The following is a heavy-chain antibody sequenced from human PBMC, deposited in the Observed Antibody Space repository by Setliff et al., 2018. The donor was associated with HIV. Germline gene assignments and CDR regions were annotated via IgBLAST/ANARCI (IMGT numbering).Heavy chain of an antibody. Sequence: PSETLSLTCAVYGGSVSGHYWGWFRQPPGKGLEWIGEITPTGDTNYIPSLKSRVAMSLDTSKNQFSLKLRSVTAADTAVYYCSNWNTTVDADSWGQGTLVTVFS. J-gene: IGHJ4*02. D-gene: IGHD1-1*01. V-gene: IGHV4-34*01. CDR1: GGSVSGHY. CDR2: ITPTGDT. CDR3: SNWNTTVDADS.